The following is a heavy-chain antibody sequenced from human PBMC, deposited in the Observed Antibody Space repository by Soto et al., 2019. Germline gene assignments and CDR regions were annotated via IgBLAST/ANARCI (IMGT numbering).Heavy chain of an antibody. CDR2: ISHSGST. J-gene: IGHJ4*02. CDR1: GGSFSGYY. V-gene: IGHV4-34*01. D-gene: IGHD6-13*01. CDR3: ARGTSWQLPFDY. Sequence: SETLSLTCAVYGGSFSGYYWSWIRQPPGKGLEWIGEISHSGSTKYNPSLKSRVTISIDTSKNQFSLRLSSVTAADTAVYYCARGTSWQLPFDYWGQGTLVPVSS.